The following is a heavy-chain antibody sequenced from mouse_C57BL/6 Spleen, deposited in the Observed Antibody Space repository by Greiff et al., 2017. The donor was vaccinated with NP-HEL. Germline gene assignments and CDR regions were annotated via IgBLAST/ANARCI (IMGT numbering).Heavy chain of an antibody. V-gene: IGHV1-22*01. CDR3: ARVPPHCDGYYRGYCDV. CDR1: GYTFTDYN. J-gene: IGHJ1*03. CDR2: INPNNGGT. D-gene: IGHD2-3*01. Sequence: EVQLQQSGPELVKPGASVKMSCKASGYTFTDYNMHWVKQSHGKSLEWIGYINPNNGGTSYNQKFKGKATLTVNKSSSTACMELRSLTSEDSAVYYWARVPPHCDGYYRGYCDVWGTGTTVTVSS.